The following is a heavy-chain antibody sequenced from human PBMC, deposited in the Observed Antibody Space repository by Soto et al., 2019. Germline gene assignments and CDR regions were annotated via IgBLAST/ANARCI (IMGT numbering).Heavy chain of an antibody. V-gene: IGHV1-18*01. CDR3: ASTYCSSNSGLGPIQH. CDR1: GYTFTSYG. CDR2: ISAYNGNT. J-gene: IGHJ1*01. D-gene: IGHD2-2*01. Sequence: QVQLVQSGAEVKKPGASVKVSCKASGYTFTSYGISWVRQAPGQGLEWMGWISAYNGNTKYAQKLQGRVTMTTDTSTSTAYMELRSLRSDDTAVYYCASTYCSSNSGLGPIQHWGQGTLVTVSS.